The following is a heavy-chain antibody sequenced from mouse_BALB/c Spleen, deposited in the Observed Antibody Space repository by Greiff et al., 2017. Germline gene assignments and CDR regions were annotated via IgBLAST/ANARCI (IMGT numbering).Heavy chain of an antibody. CDR1: GFNIKDTY. V-gene: IGHV14-3*02. Sequence: VQLQQSGAELVKPGASVKLSCTASGFNIKDTYMHWVKQRPEQGLEWIGRIDPANGNTIYDPKFQGKASITADTSSNTAYLQLSSLTSEDTAVYYCASSFAYWGQGTLVTVSA. J-gene: IGHJ3*01. CDR3: ASSFAY. CDR2: IDPANGNT.